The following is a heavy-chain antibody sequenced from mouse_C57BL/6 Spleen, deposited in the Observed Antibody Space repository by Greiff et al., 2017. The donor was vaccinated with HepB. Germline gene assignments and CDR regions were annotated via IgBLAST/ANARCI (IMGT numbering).Heavy chain of an antibody. CDR2: INPNNGGT. Sequence: EVQLQQSGPELVKPGASVKISCKASGYTFTDYYMNWVKQSHGKSLEWIGDINPNNGGTSYNQKFKGKATLTVDKSSSTAYMELRSLTSEDSAVYYCARDGLVYDYTAWCAYWGQGTLVTVSA. CDR3: ARDGLVYDYTAWCAY. V-gene: IGHV1-26*01. D-gene: IGHD2-4*01. J-gene: IGHJ3*01. CDR1: GYTFTDYY.